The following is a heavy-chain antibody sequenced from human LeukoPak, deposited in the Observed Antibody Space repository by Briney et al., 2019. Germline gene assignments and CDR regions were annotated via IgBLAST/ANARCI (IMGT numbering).Heavy chain of an antibody. CDR1: GGSISSYY. Sequence: SETLSLTCTVSGGSISSYYWSWIRQPPGKGLXXIGYIYYSGSTNYNPSLKSRVTISVDTSKNQFSLKLGSVTAADTAVYYCARDIAGRTFDLWGRGTLVTVSS. CDR3: ARDIAGRTFDL. CDR2: IYYSGST. J-gene: IGHJ2*01. D-gene: IGHD6-13*01. V-gene: IGHV4-59*01.